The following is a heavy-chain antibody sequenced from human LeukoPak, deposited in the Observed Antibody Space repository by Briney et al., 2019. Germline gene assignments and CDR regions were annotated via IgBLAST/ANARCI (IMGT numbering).Heavy chain of an antibody. D-gene: IGHD6-19*01. Sequence: ASVKVSCKASGYTFTGYYMHWVRQAPGQGLEWMGIINPSGGSTSYAQKFQGRVTMTRDTSTSTVYMELSSLRSEDTAVYYCARVPRGAGYFDYWGQGTLVTVSS. CDR3: ARVPRGAGYFDY. V-gene: IGHV1-46*01. CDR2: INPSGGST. J-gene: IGHJ4*02. CDR1: GYTFTGYY.